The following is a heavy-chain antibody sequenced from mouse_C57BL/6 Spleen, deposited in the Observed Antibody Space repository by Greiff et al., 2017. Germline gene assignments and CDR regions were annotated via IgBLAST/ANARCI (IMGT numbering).Heavy chain of an antibody. CDR3: ARADGYYGYLDY. CDR1: GYTFTSYW. J-gene: IGHJ2*01. D-gene: IGHD2-3*01. CDR2: INPSNGGT. V-gene: IGHV1-53*01. Sequence: VQLQQPGPELVQPGASVKLSCKASGYTFTSYWMHWVKQRPGQGLEWIGNINPSNGGTNYNEKFKSKDTLTVDKSSSTVYMQISNLASEDSTFYYCARADGYYGYLDYWGQGTTLTVSS.